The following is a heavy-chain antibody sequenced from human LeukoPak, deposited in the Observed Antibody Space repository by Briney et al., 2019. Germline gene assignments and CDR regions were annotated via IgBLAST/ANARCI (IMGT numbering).Heavy chain of an antibody. CDR2: ISGSGGST. J-gene: IGHJ4*02. CDR3: ARDGERYCSSTSCYGDFDY. D-gene: IGHD2-2*01. V-gene: IGHV3-23*01. CDR1: GFTFSSYG. Sequence: GGSLRHSCAASGFTFSSYGMSWVRQAPGKGLEWVSAISGSGGSTYYADSVKGRFTISRDNSKNTLYLQMNSLRAEDTAVYYCARDGERYCSSTSCYGDFDYWGQGTLVTVSS.